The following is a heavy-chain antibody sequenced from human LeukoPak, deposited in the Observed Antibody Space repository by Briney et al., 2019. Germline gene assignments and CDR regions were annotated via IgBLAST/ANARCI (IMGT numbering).Heavy chain of an antibody. D-gene: IGHD6-13*01. Sequence: PSETLSLTCTVSGGSISSGAYYWSWIRQHPGKGLEWIGYIYYSGSTYYNPSLKSRITISVDTSKNQFSLKLSSVTAADTAVYYCARVLAAVEVVDYWGQGTLVTVSS. CDR2: IYYSGST. CDR1: GGSISSGAYY. CDR3: ARVLAAVEVVDY. V-gene: IGHV4-31*03. J-gene: IGHJ4*02.